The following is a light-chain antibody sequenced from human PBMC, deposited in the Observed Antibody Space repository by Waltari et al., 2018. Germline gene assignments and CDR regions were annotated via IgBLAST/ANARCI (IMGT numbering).Light chain of an antibody. Sequence: DIQMTQSPSSLSASVGDRVTITCRASQNIYSNLNWYQQKPGKAPKGRIYEASSLKSGVPSRFRGSGSGTDFTLTINSLRPEDFATYYCQQSYNTPRTFGRGTKVEVK. CDR2: EAS. J-gene: IGKJ1*01. CDR1: QNIYSN. V-gene: IGKV1-39*01. CDR3: QQSYNTPRT.